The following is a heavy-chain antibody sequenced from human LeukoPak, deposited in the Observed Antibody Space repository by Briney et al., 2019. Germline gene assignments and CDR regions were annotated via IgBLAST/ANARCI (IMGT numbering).Heavy chain of an antibody. CDR2: ISGSGDST. Sequence: GGSLRLSCAASGFTFSTYAMSWVRQASGKGLEWASGISGSGDSTYYADSVKGRFTISRDNSKNTLYLHVNRLRAEDTAVYYCARDHYYDSSGYRSNFYYYYYMNVWGEGTTVTVSS. CDR3: ARDHYYDSSGYRSNFYYYYYMNV. D-gene: IGHD3-22*01. CDR1: GFTFSTYA. J-gene: IGHJ6*03. V-gene: IGHV3-23*01.